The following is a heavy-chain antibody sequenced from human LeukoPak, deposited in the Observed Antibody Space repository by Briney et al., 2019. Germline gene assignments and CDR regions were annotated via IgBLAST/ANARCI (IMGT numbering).Heavy chain of an antibody. V-gene: IGHV1-69*13. D-gene: IGHD3-22*01. CDR2: IIPIFGTA. J-gene: IGHJ4*02. Sequence: ASVKVSCKASGGTFSSYAISWVRQAPGQGLEWMGGIIPIFGTANYAQKFQGRVTITADESTGTAYMELSSLRSEDTAVYYCARGGPTYYYDSSGYYPPDYWGQGTLVTVSS. CDR1: GGTFSSYA. CDR3: ARGGPTYYYDSSGYYPPDY.